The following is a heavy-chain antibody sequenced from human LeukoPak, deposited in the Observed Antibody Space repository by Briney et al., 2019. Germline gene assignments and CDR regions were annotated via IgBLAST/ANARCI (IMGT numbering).Heavy chain of an antibody. Sequence: SETLSLTCAVYGGSFSGYYWSWIRQPPGKGLEWIGEINHSGSTNYNPSLKSRVTISVDRSKNQFSLQLSSVTAADTAVYYCARDFTGYNSGWHLTPGYYFDYWGQGTLVTVSS. J-gene: IGHJ4*02. CDR2: INHSGST. CDR3: ARDFTGYNSGWHLTPGYYFDY. V-gene: IGHV4-34*01. CDR1: GGSFSGYY. D-gene: IGHD6-19*01.